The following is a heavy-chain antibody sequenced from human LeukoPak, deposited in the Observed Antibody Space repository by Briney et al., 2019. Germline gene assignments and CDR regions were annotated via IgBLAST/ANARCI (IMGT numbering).Heavy chain of an antibody. CDR3: ARGDIYGDYVW. J-gene: IGHJ4*02. CDR1: GYTFTDYY. Sequence: ASVKVSCKASGYTFTDYYIHWVRQAPGKGLEWMGWINPYSGGAKNAQKFQGRVTMTRDTSTGTAYMDLSRLTLDDTAFYYCARGDIYGDYVWWGQGTLVTVSS. V-gene: IGHV1-2*02. CDR2: INPYSGGA. D-gene: IGHD4-17*01.